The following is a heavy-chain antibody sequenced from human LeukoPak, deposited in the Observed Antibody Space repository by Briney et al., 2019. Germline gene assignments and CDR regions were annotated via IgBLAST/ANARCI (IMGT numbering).Heavy chain of an antibody. V-gene: IGHV1-2*02. J-gene: IGHJ5*02. CDR3: AIDLFGLSTT. D-gene: IGHD2-21*01. CDR1: GYTFTDYY. CDR2: INPNSGVT. Sequence: ASVKVSCKASGYTFTDYYIHWVRQAPGQGLEWMGWINPNSGVTNYAQKLQGRVTMTTDTSTSTAYMELRSLRSDDTAVYYCAIDLFGLSTTWGQGTLVTVSS.